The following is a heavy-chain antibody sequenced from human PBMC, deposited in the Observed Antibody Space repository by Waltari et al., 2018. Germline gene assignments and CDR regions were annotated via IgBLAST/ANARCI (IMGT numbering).Heavy chain of an antibody. CDR2: ISDDGGTT. CDR3: AKEGAAAAQFAFDI. V-gene: IGHV3-30*18. Sequence: QVQLVESGGGVVQPGRSLRLSCAASGFTFSNYGMHWVRQAPGKGLEWVAVISDDGGTTYYADAVKGRFTISRDRSKNTLSVQMNSLTTEDTAVYYCAKEGAAAAQFAFDIWGQGTMVTVSS. D-gene: IGHD6-13*01. J-gene: IGHJ3*02. CDR1: GFTFSNYG.